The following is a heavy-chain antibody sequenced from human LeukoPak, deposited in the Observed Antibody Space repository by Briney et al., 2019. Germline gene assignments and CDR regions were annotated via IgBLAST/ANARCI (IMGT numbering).Heavy chain of an antibody. Sequence: GGSLRLSCAASGFTVSNNYMNWVCQAPGKGLEWVSLIYSGGDTHYADSVKGRFTISRDSSKNTLYLQMNSLRAEDTAVYYCARDPPAVRTNTYAWGQGTLVTVSS. CDR1: GFTVSNNY. D-gene: IGHD4/OR15-4a*01. CDR2: IYSGGDT. V-gene: IGHV3-66*01. J-gene: IGHJ5*02. CDR3: ARDPPAVRTNTYA.